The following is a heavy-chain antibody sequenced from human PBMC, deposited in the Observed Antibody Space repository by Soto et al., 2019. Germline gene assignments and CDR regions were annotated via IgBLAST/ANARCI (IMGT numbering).Heavy chain of an antibody. V-gene: IGHV3-23*01. D-gene: IGHD2-15*01. J-gene: IGHJ4*02. CDR3: AKGSCSGGSCYSIFDY. CDR2: VSGSGGNT. CDR1: GFTFSSYA. Sequence: EVQLLESGGGLVQPGGSLRLSCAASGFTFSSYAMSWVRQAPGKGLEWFSAVSGSGGNTYYADSVKGRFTISRDNSKNTLYLQMNSLRAEDTAVYYCAKGSCSGGSCYSIFDYWGQGTLVTVSS.